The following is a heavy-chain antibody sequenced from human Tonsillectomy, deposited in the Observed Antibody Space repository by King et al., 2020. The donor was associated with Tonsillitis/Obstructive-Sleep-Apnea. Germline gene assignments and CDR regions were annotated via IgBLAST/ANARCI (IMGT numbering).Heavy chain of an antibody. CDR1: CGPISSGAYY. CDR2: IYYSGST. V-gene: IGHV4-30-4*08. CDR3: ARDRSAGYGSGTYYGLDV. D-gene: IGHD3-10*01. Sequence: PLQDSCPGLVKPSQTLSLTCTFSCGPISSGAYYWIWIRQHPGKGLEWIVHIYYSGSTYYNPSLKSRVTISVDTSKNQFSLKLSSVTAADTAVYYCARDRSAGYGSGTYYGLDVWGQGTTVTVSS. J-gene: IGHJ6*02.